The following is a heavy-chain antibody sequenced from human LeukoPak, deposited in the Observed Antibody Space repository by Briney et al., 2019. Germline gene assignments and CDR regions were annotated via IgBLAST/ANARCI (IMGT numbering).Heavy chain of an antibody. J-gene: IGHJ5*02. CDR2: FDPEDGET. CDR1: GYTLTQLS. Sequence: ASVKVSCKVSGYTLTQLSMHWVRQAPGKGLEWMGGFDPEDGETIYAQKFQGRVTMTEDTSTDTAYMEVSSLRSEDTAVYYCAARIVPGHWFDLWGQGTLVTVSS. D-gene: IGHD2-2*01. V-gene: IGHV1-24*01. CDR3: AARIVPGHWFDL.